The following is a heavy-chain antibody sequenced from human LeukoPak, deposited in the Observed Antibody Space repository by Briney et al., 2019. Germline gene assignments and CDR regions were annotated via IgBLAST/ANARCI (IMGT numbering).Heavy chain of an antibody. Sequence: PGGSLRLSCVASGLTFGNYGMNWVRQAPGKGLEWVSSIGGGGYTTYYADSVRGRFTISRDNSKNSMYLQMSSLRAEDTAIYYCAEDESSYCRIWGQGTLVTVSS. CDR1: GLTFGNYG. V-gene: IGHV3-23*01. CDR2: IGGGGYTT. J-gene: IGHJ4*01. CDR3: AEDESSYCRI. D-gene: IGHD3-10*01.